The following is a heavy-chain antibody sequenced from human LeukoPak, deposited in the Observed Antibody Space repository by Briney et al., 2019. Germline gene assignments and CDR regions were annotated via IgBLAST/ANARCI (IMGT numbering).Heavy chain of an antibody. D-gene: IGHD1-1*01. J-gene: IGHJ6*03. CDR2: VNPSGST. V-gene: IGHV4-34*01. Sequence: PSETLSLTCVVSDESLSGYSWNWIRQPPGKGLECIGEVNPSGSTNYNPSLQSRVTISVDRSKNHFSLNLTSVTAADTAVYYCARGVKQLGRLYFYMDVWGNGTTVIVSS. CDR1: DESLSGYS. CDR3: ARGVKQLGRLYFYMDV.